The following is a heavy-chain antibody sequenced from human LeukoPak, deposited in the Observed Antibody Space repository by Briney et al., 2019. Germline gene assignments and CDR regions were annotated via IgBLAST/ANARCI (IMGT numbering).Heavy chain of an antibody. CDR3: ARRGEFCSGGSCYVLRYYYYMDV. Sequence: SETLSLTCTVSGGSISSSSYYWGWIRQPPGKGLEWIGSIYYSGSTYYNPSLKRRVTTSVDSSKNQFPRKLSPVAAADTAVYYCARRGEFCSGGSCYVLRYYYYMDVCGKGTTVTVSS. CDR2: IYYSGST. CDR1: GGSISSSSYY. D-gene: IGHD2-15*01. J-gene: IGHJ6*03. V-gene: IGHV4-39*01.